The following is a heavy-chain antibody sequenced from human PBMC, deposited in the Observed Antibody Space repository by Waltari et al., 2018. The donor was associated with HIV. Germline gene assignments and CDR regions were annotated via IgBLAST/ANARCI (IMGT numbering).Heavy chain of an antibody. V-gene: IGHV3-11*01. CDR2: ISSSGSTI. CDR3: ARVPLVVVTATYFDY. J-gene: IGHJ4*02. D-gene: IGHD2-21*02. CDR1: GFTFSDYY. Sequence: SCAASGFTFSDYYMSWIRQAPGKGLVWVSYISSSGSTIYYADSVKGRFTISRDNAKNSLYLQMNSLRAEDTAVYYCARVPLVVVTATYFDYWGQGTLVTVSS.